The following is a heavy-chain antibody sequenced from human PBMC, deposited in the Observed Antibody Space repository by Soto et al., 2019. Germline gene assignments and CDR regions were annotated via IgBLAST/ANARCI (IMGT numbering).Heavy chain of an antibody. D-gene: IGHD3-10*01. Sequence: SETLSLTCAVYGGSFSGYYWSWIRQPPGKGLEWIGEINHSGSTNYNPSLKSRVTISVDTSKNQFSLKLSSVTAADTAVYYCARGRPLFYYGSGSFVWFDPWGQGTLVTVSS. CDR1: GGSFSGYY. CDR2: INHSGST. V-gene: IGHV4-34*01. J-gene: IGHJ5*02. CDR3: ARGRPLFYYGSGSFVWFDP.